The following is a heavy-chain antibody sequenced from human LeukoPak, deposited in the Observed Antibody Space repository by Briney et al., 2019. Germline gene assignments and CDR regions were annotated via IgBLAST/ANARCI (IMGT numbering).Heavy chain of an antibody. D-gene: IGHD3-10*01. J-gene: IGHJ5*02. CDR3: ASKVLS. CDR2: IYSGGST. V-gene: IGHV3-66*01. Sequence: GGSLRLSCAASGFTFSSYAMSWVRQAPGKGLEWVSVIYSGGSTYYADSVKGRFTISRDNSKNTLYLQMNSLRAEDTAVYYCASKVLSWGQGTLVTVYS. CDR1: GFTFSSYA.